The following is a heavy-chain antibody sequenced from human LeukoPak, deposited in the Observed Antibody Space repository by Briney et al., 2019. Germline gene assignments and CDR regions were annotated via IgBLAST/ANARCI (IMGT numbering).Heavy chain of an antibody. Sequence: SETLSLTCTVSGGSVSSGSYYWSWIRQPPGKGLEWIGYIYYSGSTNYNPSLKSRVTISVDTSKNQFSLKLSSVTAADTAVYYCTSGSGPNWFDPWGQGTLVTVSS. CDR3: TSGSGPNWFDP. CDR1: GGSVSSGSYY. D-gene: IGHD6-19*01. CDR2: IYYSGST. V-gene: IGHV4-61*01. J-gene: IGHJ5*02.